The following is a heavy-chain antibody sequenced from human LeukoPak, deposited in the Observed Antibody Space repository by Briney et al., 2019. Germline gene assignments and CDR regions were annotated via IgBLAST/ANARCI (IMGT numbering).Heavy chain of an antibody. CDR1: GFSFSDYS. D-gene: IGHD3-3*01. V-gene: IGHV3-11*05. CDR3: AKGALGDFWSGYSSPNWFDP. J-gene: IGHJ5*02. CDR2: ISSSSGHT. Sequence: GGSLRLSCAASGFSFSDYSMSWIRQAPGKGLEWVSYISSSSGHTNYADSVKGRFTISRDNAKNSLYLQMNSLRAEDTAVYYCAKGALGDFWSGYSSPNWFDPRGQGTLVTVSS.